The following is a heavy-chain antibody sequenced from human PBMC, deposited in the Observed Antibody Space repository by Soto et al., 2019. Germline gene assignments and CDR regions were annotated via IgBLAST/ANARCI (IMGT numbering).Heavy chain of an antibody. D-gene: IGHD4-17*01. J-gene: IGHJ4*02. V-gene: IGHV1-58*01. Sequence: QMQLVQSGPEVKKPGTSVKVSCKASGFTFTSSAVQWVRQARGQRLEWIGWIVVGSGNTKYAQKLQERVTISRDMSTSPAYMDVNRRKNQDTDVYYCAAVYSGYGDYWGTAYWGQGTLVTVSS. CDR2: IVVGSGNT. CDR1: GFTFTSSA. CDR3: AAVYSGYGDYWGTAY.